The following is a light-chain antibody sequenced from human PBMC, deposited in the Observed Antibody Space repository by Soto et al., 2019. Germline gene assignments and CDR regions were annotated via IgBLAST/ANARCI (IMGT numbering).Light chain of an antibody. Sequence: LTQPASVSGSPGQSITISCTGTSSDIGASNYVSWYQQHPGKAPKVMIYEVNNRPSGVSNRFSGSKSGNTASLTISGLQAEDEADYYCSSYTVNSVTLYVFGTGTKVTVL. CDR1: SSDIGASNY. V-gene: IGLV2-14*01. CDR3: SSYTVNSVTLYV. CDR2: EVN. J-gene: IGLJ1*01.